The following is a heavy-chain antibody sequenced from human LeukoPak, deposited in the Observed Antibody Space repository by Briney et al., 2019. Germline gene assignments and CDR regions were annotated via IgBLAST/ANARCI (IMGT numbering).Heavy chain of an antibody. J-gene: IGHJ3*02. CDR1: GYTFTSYG. CDR3: ARDSRINMIVVNAFDI. V-gene: IGHV1-2*02. CDR2: INPNSGGT. D-gene: IGHD3-22*01. Sequence: GASVKVSCKASGYTFTSYGISWVRQAPGQGLEWMGWINPNSGGTNYAQKFQGRVTMTRDTSISTAYMELSRLRSDDTAVYYCARDSRINMIVVNAFDIWGQGTMVTVSS.